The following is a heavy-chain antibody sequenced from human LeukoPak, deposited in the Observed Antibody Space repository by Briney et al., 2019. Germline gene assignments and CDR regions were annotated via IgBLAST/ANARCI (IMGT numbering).Heavy chain of an antibody. Sequence: GGSLRLSCAASGFTFSSYAMSWVRQAPGKGLEWVAVISYDGSNKYYADSVKGRLTISRDNSKNTLYLQMNSLRAEDTAVYYCARDSYDSSGYYLGWGQGTLVTVSS. CDR1: GFTFSSYA. CDR3: ARDSYDSSGYYLG. V-gene: IGHV3-30-3*01. D-gene: IGHD3-22*01. CDR2: ISYDGSNK. J-gene: IGHJ4*02.